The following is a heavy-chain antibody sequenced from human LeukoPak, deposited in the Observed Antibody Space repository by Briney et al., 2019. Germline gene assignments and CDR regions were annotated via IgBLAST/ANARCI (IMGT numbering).Heavy chain of an antibody. D-gene: IGHD2-2*01. CDR1: GYTFTSYD. Sequence: ASVKVSCKASGYTFTSYDINWVRQATGQGLEWMGWMNPSSGSTGYAQKFQGRVTISMNISISTAYMELSTLRSEDTAVYYCARGRSAMRMDVWGKGTTVTVSS. V-gene: IGHV1-8*03. CDR3: ARGRSAMRMDV. J-gene: IGHJ6*04. CDR2: MNPSSGST.